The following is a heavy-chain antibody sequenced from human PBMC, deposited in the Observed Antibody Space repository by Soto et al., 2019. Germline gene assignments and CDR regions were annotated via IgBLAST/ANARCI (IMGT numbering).Heavy chain of an antibody. V-gene: IGHV4-34*01. CDR3: ARGLVDADIVVVPAAEKDYYYYGMDV. J-gene: IGHJ6*02. CDR2: INHSGST. Sequence: SETLSLTCAVYGGSFSGYYWSWIRQPPGKGLEWIGEINHSGSTNYNPSLKSRVTISVDTSKNQFSLKLSSVTAADTAVYYCARGLVDADIVVVPAAEKDYYYYGMDVWGQGTTVTVSS. D-gene: IGHD2-2*01. CDR1: GGSFSGYY.